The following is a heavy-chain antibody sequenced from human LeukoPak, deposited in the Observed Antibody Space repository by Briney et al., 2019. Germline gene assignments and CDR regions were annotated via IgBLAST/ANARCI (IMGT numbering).Heavy chain of an antibody. V-gene: IGHV3-11*01. CDR3: VRDFVHSGYDAFDY. J-gene: IGHJ4*02. D-gene: IGHD5-12*01. CDR1: GFTFSDYY. Sequence: GGSLRLSCAASGFTFSDYYMSWIRQAPGKGLEWVSYISSSGSTIYYADSVKGRFTISRDNSKNTPYLQMNSLRAEDTAVYYCVRDFVHSGYDAFDYWGQGTLVTVSS. CDR2: ISSSGSTI.